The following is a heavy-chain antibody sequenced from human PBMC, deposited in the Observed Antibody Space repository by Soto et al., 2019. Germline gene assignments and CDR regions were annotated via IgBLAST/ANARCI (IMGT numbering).Heavy chain of an antibody. Sequence: LRLSCAASRFTFSAYWMTWVRQAPGKGLEWVANINQDGSEKYYMDSVKGRFTISRDNAKNSLYLQMTSLRAEDTAVYHCAGGNALDVWGQGTTVTVSS. CDR1: RFTFSAYW. CDR3: AGGNALDV. J-gene: IGHJ6*02. CDR2: INQDGSEK. V-gene: IGHV3-7*01.